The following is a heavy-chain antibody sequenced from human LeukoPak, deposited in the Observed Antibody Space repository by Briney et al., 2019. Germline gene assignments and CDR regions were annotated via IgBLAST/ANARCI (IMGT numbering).Heavy chain of an antibody. Sequence: GGSLRLSCAASGFTFSSYFMNWVRQAPGKGLEWVSSISSTSSYIYYADSVRGRFTISRDNAKNSLYLQMNSLRAEDTAAYYCARGLCGGDCYSDWGQGTLVTVSS. CDR3: ARGLCGGDCYSD. V-gene: IGHV3-21*01. CDR1: GFTFSSYF. D-gene: IGHD2-21*02. CDR2: ISSTSSYI. J-gene: IGHJ4*02.